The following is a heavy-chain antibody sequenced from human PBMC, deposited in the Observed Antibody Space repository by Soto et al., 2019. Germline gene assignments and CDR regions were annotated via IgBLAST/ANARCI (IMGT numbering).Heavy chain of an antibody. V-gene: IGHV4-59*08. CDR3: ASFYYYDSSGYYDY. Sequence: TSETLSLTCTVSGGSISSYYWSWIRQPPGKGLEWIGYIYYSGSTYYNPSLKSRVTISVDTSKNQFSLKLSSVTAANTAVYYCASFYYYDSSGYYDYWGQGTLVTVSS. CDR1: GGSISSYY. J-gene: IGHJ4*02. D-gene: IGHD3-22*01. CDR2: IYYSGST.